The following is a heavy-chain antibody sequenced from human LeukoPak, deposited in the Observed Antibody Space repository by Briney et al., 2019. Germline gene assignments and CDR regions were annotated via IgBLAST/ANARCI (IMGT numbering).Heavy chain of an antibody. D-gene: IGHD1-26*01. CDR3: ATPNSGSYYYYMDV. CDR1: GGTFSSYA. V-gene: IGHV1-69*01. Sequence: ASVKVSCKASGGTFSSYAISWVRQAPGQGLEWMGGIIPIFGTANYAQKFQGRVTITADESTSTAYMELSSLRSEDTALYYCATPNSGSYYYYMDVWGKGTTVTVSS. J-gene: IGHJ6*03. CDR2: IIPIFGTA.